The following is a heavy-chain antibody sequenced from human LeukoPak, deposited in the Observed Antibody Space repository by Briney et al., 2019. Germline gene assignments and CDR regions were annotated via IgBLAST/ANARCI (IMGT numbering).Heavy chain of an antibody. J-gene: IGHJ5*02. Sequence: SETLSLTCTVSGGSISSSSYYWGWVRQPPGKGLEFVGSIYYSGGTYYNPSLKSRVTISVDTSKNQFSLRLRSVTAADKAVYYCARQLGSTDWFDPWGQGTLVTVSS. V-gene: IGHV4-39*01. D-gene: IGHD2-2*01. CDR1: GGSISSSSYY. CDR3: ARQLGSTDWFDP. CDR2: IYYSGGT.